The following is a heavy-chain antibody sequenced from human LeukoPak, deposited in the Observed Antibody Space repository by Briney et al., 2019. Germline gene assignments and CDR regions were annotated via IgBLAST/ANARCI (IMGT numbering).Heavy chain of an antibody. J-gene: IGHJ4*02. CDR2: IYHSGIT. V-gene: IGHV4-38-2*02. D-gene: IGHD3-9*01. CDR3: ARAVGYFDWLPLYDY. CDR1: GYSIRSGFY. Sequence: SETLSLTCTVSGYSIRSGFYWGWIRQPPGKGLEWIGNIYHSGITYYTPSLSSRATMSVDTSKNQFYLKLSSVTAADTAVYYCARAVGYFDWLPLYDYWGQGTLVTVSS.